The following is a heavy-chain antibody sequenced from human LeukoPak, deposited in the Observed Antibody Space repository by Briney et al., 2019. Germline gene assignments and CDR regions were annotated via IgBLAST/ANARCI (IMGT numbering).Heavy chain of an antibody. Sequence: SETLSLTCTVSGGSISNYYWNWTRQSPGKGLEWIGYIYYSGSTNYNPSLKSRVGISVDATKNQFSLKLSSVTAADTAVYYCARQGGYSSSPDYWGQGTLVTVSS. CDR1: GGSISNYY. V-gene: IGHV4-59*08. CDR2: IYYSGST. J-gene: IGHJ4*02. CDR3: ARQGGYSSSPDY. D-gene: IGHD6-13*01.